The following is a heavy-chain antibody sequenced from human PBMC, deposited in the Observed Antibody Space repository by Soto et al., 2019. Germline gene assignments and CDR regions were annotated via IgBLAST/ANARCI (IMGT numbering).Heavy chain of an antibody. CDR1: GFTSSNYA. V-gene: IGHV3-23*01. Sequence: GGSLRLSCAASGFTSSNYAMSWVRQAPGKGLEWVSTLGGGGDGIYYAASVKGRFTISRDNSKNTLYLQMDSLRAEDTALYYCAKPTWGGAAFDFWGQGTMVTVSS. D-gene: IGHD7-27*01. CDR3: AKPTWGGAAFDF. CDR2: LGGGGDGI. J-gene: IGHJ3*01.